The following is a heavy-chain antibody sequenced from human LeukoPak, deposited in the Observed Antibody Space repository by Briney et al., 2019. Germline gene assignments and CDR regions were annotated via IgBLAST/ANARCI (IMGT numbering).Heavy chain of an antibody. J-gene: IGHJ5*02. CDR3: ARSTRFDP. CDR1: GFTFSSYA. V-gene: IGHV3-30*04. CDR2: ISYDGSNK. Sequence: PGGSLRLSCAASGFTFSSYAMHWVRQAPGKGLEWVALISYDGSNKYYADSVRGRFTISRDNSRNTLYLQMNSLRPEDTAVYYCARSTRFDPWGQGTLVTVSS.